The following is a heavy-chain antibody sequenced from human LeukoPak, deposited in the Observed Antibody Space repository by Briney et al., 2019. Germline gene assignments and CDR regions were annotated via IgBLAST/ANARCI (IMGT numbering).Heavy chain of an antibody. J-gene: IGHJ5*02. Sequence: SVTVSCKASGGTFSSYAISWVRQAAGQGLEWMGGIIPIFGTANYAQKFQGRVTITADKSTSTAYMKLSSLRSEDTAVYYCARERYCSSTSCYLWFDPWGQGTLVTVSS. CDR1: GGTFSSYA. CDR3: ARERYCSSTSCYLWFDP. D-gene: IGHD2-2*01. V-gene: IGHV1-69*06. CDR2: IIPIFGTA.